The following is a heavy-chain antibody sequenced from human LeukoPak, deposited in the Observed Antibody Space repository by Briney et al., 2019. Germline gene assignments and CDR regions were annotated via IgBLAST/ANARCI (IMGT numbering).Heavy chain of an antibody. J-gene: IGHJ4*02. V-gene: IGHV4-34*01. D-gene: IGHD3-10*01. CDR2: INHSGST. Sequence: SETLSLTCAVYGGSFSGYYWSWIRQPPGKGPEWIGEINHSGSTNYNPSLKSRVTISVDTSKNQFSLKLSSVTAADTAVYYCARGKVRGVIIAPFDYWGQGTLVTVSS. CDR3: ARGKVRGVIIAPFDY. CDR1: GGSFSGYY.